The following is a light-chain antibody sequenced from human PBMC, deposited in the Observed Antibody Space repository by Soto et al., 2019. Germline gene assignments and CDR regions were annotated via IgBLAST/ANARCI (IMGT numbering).Light chain of an antibody. J-gene: IGKJ4*01. Sequence: EIVLTQSPATLSLSPGERATLSCRASQSVSSTLAWYQQKPGQAPRLLIPDASNRATGIPVSFSGSGSGTAFTITIRRLEPEDFAVYYYQQNYPPQLTFGEGTKLEIK. CDR1: QSVSST. CDR3: QQNYPPQLT. CDR2: DAS. V-gene: IGKV3-11*01.